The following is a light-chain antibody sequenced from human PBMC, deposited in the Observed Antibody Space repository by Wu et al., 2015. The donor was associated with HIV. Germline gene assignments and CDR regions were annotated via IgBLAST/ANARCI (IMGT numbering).Light chain of an antibody. J-gene: IGKJ2*03. CDR1: QSIGNN. V-gene: IGKV3-15*01. CDR2: RAS. Sequence: IVMTQSPGTLSVSPGERATLSCRASQSIGNNLAWYQQRPGRAPRLLIYRASTRATGIPARFSGSGSGTDFTLTITSLQSEDFAVYYCQHYNYWPPYSFGQGTKLEIK. CDR3: QHYNYWPPYS.